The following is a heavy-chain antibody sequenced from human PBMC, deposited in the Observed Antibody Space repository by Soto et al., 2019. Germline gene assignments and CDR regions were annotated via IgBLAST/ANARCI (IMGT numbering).Heavy chain of an antibody. Sequence: EVQLVESGGGLVQPGGSLRLSCAASGFTFSSYWMSWVRQAPGKGLEWVANIKQDGSEKYYVDSVKGRFTISRDNAKNSLYLQMNSLRAEDTAVYYCARDFPRGGVDAFDIWGQGTMVTVSS. J-gene: IGHJ3*02. D-gene: IGHD2-15*01. CDR1: GFTFSSYW. CDR3: ARDFPRGGVDAFDI. CDR2: IKQDGSEK. V-gene: IGHV3-7*01.